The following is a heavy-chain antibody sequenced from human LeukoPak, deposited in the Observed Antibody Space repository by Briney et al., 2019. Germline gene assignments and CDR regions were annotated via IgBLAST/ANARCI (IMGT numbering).Heavy chain of an antibody. Sequence: GASVKVSCKASGYTFTSYGISWVRQAPGQGLEWMGWISPYNGNTNYAQKLQGRVTMTTDTSTSTAYMELRSLRSDDTAVYYCARGCSSTSCYWSDYWGQGTLVTVSS. D-gene: IGHD2-2*01. V-gene: IGHV1-18*01. J-gene: IGHJ4*02. CDR3: ARGCSSTSCYWSDY. CDR1: GYTFTSYG. CDR2: ISPYNGNT.